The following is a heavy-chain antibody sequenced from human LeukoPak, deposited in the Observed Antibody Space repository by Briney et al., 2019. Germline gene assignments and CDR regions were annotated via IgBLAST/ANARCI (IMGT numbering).Heavy chain of an antibody. V-gene: IGHV3-48*01. CDR2: ISSSSTTI. CDR3: ARENRIAVAGTGTYTNAFDY. Sequence: GGSLRLSRAASGFTFSSSNMNWVRQAPGKGLEWVSYISSSSTTIYYADSVKGRFTISRDNAKNSLYLQMNSLRAEDTAVYYCARENRIAVAGTGTYTNAFDYWGQGTLVTVSS. J-gene: IGHJ4*02. CDR1: GFTFSSSN. D-gene: IGHD6-19*01.